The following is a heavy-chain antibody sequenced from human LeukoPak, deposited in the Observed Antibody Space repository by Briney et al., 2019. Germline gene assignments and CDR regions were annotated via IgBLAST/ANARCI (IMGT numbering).Heavy chain of an antibody. D-gene: IGHD3-10*01. V-gene: IGHV4-59*08. CDR1: GGSISSYY. J-gene: IGHJ3*01. CDR2: IYYSGST. CDR3: ASHYFDDAFDV. Sequence: SETLSLTCTVSGGSISSYYWSWIRQPPGKGLEWIGYIYYSGSTNYNPSLKSRVTISVDTSKIQFSLKLSSVTAADTAVYYCASHYFDDAFDVWGQGTMVTVSS.